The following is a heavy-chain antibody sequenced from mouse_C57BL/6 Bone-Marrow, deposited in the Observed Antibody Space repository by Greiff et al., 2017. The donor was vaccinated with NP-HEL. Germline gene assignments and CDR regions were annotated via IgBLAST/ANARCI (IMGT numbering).Heavy chain of an antibody. CDR3: ARHYGYDGYYAMDY. Sequence: EVQRVESGGGLVQPGGSLKLSCAASGFTFSDYGMAWVRQAPRKGPEWVAFISNLAYSIYYADTVTGRFTISRENAKNTLYLEMSSLRSEDTAMYYCARHYGYDGYYAMDYWGQGTSVTVSS. CDR2: ISNLAYSI. D-gene: IGHD2-2*01. J-gene: IGHJ4*01. CDR1: GFTFSDYG. V-gene: IGHV5-15*01.